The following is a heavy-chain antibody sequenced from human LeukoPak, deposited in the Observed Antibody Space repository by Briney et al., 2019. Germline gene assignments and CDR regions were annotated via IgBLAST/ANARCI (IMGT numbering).Heavy chain of an antibody. V-gene: IGHV3-33*01. J-gene: IGHJ4*02. CDR3: ARDHEWGRAYFDY. D-gene: IGHD1-26*01. Sequence: GGSLRLSCAASGFTFSSYGMHWVRQAPGKGREGVAVIWYCISNVYCAYSVKGRFTISRDNSKTPLYLQMNSLRAEDTAVSYCARDHEWGRAYFDYWGQGTLVTVSS. CDR1: GFTFSSYG. CDR2: IWYCISNV.